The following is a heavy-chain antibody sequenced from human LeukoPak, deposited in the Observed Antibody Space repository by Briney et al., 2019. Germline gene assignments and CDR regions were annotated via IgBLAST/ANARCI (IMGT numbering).Heavy chain of an antibody. V-gene: IGHV3-7*01. CDR3: AREDIVVVPAADYYYYGMDV. D-gene: IGHD2-2*01. CDR1: GFTFSSYW. CDR2: IKQDGSEK. J-gene: IGHJ6*02. Sequence: GGSLRLSCAASGFTFSSYWMSWVRQAPGKGLEWVANIKQDGSEKYYVDSVKGRFTISRDNDKNSLYLQMNSLRAEDTAVYYCAREDIVVVPAADYYYYGMDVWGQGTTVTVSS.